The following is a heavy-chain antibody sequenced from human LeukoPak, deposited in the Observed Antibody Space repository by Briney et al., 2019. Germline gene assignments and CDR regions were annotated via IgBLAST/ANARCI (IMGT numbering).Heavy chain of an antibody. CDR2: ISGSGGST. CDR3: ATTAHCSRTSCFDY. Sequence: GGSLRLSCAASGFTFSTYAMTWVRRAPGKGLEWVSAISGSGGSTYYADSVKGRFTISRDNSKNTLYLQMNSLRAEDTAVYYCATTAHCSRTSCFDYWGQGTLVSVSS. D-gene: IGHD2-2*01. CDR1: GFTFSTYA. V-gene: IGHV3-23*01. J-gene: IGHJ4*02.